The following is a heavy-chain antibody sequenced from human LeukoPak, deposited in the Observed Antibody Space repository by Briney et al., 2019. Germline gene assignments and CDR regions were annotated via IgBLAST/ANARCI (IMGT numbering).Heavy chain of an antibody. CDR1: GFTFSNYS. J-gene: IGHJ4*02. D-gene: IGHD3-10*01. CDR2: IRSSSTTI. CDR3: VKVAKYYYGSETYYFFEQ. V-gene: IGHV3-48*01. Sequence: GGSPRLSCEASGFTFSNYSMNWVRQAPGKGLEWVSYIRSSSTTIYYADSVKGRFTISRDNAKNSLYLQMNSLRVEDTAIYYCVKVAKYYYGSETYYFFEQWGQGTPVTASS.